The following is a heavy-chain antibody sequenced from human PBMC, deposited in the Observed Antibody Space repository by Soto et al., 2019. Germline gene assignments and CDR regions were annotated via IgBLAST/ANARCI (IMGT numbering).Heavy chain of an antibody. Sequence: GGSLRLSCAASGFTFSSYGMHWVRQAPGKGLEWVAVISYDGSNKYYADSVKGRFTISRENSKNTLYLQMNSLRAEDTAVYYCAKIHLDSSGWSHDYWGQGTLVTVSS. J-gene: IGHJ4*02. CDR1: GFTFSSYG. CDR3: AKIHLDSSGWSHDY. V-gene: IGHV3-30*18. CDR2: ISYDGSNK. D-gene: IGHD6-19*01.